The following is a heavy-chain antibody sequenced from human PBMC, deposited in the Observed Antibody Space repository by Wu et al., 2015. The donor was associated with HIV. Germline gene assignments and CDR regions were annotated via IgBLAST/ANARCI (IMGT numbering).Heavy chain of an antibody. D-gene: IGHD6-13*01. Sequence: QVQLVQSGAEVKKPGASVKVSCKASGYTFTSYDINWVRQATGQGLEWMGWMNPNSGNTGYAQKFQGRVTMTRNTSISTAYMELSSLRSEDTAVYYCARGLRYMGSSWYNWFDPWGQGTLVHRLL. CDR3: ARGLRYMGSSWYNWFDP. CDR1: GYTFTSYD. CDR2: MNPNSGNT. J-gene: IGHJ5*02. V-gene: IGHV1-8*01.